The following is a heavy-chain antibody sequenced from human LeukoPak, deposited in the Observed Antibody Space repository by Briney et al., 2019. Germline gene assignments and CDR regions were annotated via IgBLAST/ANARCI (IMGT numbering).Heavy chain of an antibody. Sequence: HPGGSLRLSCAASGFTFSSYGMHWVRQAPGKGLEWVAFIRYDGSNKYYADSVKGRFTISRDNSKNTLYLQMNSLRAGDTAVYYCARVEMVYAISYYYMDVWGKGTTVTVSS. V-gene: IGHV3-30*02. D-gene: IGHD2-8*01. CDR3: ARVEMVYAISYYYMDV. J-gene: IGHJ6*03. CDR1: GFTFSSYG. CDR2: IRYDGSNK.